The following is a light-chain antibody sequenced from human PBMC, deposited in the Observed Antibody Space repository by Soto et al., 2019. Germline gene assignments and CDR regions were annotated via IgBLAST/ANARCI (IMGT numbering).Light chain of an antibody. J-gene: IGKJ5*01. Sequence: EIVMTQSPLTLPVTPGEPASISCRSSQSLLYNNTYNYLDWYVQKPGQSPQLLIYFGSNRAPGVPDRFSGSGSGTDFTLKISSVEAEDVGLYYCMQGVQMPPITFGQGTRLEIK. CDR3: MQGVQMPPIT. CDR1: QSLLYNNTYNY. V-gene: IGKV2-28*01. CDR2: FGS.